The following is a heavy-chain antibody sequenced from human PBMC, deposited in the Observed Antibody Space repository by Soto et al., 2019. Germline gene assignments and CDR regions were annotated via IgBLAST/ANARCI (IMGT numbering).Heavy chain of an antibody. CDR2: IYWDDDK. Sequence: QITLKESGPTLVKPTQTLTLTCTFSGFSLSTSGVGVGWIRQPPGKALEWLALIYWDDDKRYSPSLKSRLNSTMDTSKNQVVPTMTIMNPVDRSKYYCAHCCYGSGSYRFDYWGQGTLVTVSS. CDR1: GFSLSTSGVG. J-gene: IGHJ4*02. D-gene: IGHD3-10*01. V-gene: IGHV2-5*02. CDR3: AHCCYGSGSYRFDY.